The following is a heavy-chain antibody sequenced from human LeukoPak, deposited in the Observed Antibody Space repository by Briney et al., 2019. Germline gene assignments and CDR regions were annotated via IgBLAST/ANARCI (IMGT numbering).Heavy chain of an antibody. Sequence: PGGSLRLSCAASGFTFSDHYMSWIRQAPGKGLEWISYISNSGDSRYYADSVKGRFTISRDNAKHSLYLQMNSLRAEDTAVYYCARVGVGNSFDSDYWGQGTLVTVS. D-gene: IGHD3-10*01. CDR2: ISNSGDSR. CDR3: ARVGVGNSFDSDY. J-gene: IGHJ4*02. CDR1: GFTFSDHY. V-gene: IGHV3-11*04.